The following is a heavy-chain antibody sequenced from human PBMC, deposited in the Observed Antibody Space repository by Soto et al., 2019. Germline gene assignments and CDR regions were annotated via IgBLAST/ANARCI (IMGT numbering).Heavy chain of an antibody. D-gene: IGHD4-17*01. V-gene: IGHV4-59*08. CDR2: IYYSGST. Sequence: SETLSLTCTVSGGSISSYYWSWIRQPPGKGLEWIGYIYYSGSTNYNPSLKSRVTISVDTSKNQFSLKLSSVTAADTAVYYCARQIDYGDYDNWFDPWGQGTLVTVSS. J-gene: IGHJ5*02. CDR3: ARQIDYGDYDNWFDP. CDR1: GGSISSYY.